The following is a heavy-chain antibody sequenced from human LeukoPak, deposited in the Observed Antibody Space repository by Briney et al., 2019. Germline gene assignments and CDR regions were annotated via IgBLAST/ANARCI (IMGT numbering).Heavy chain of an antibody. Sequence: PGGSLRLSCAASGFTFSSYSMNWVRQAPGKGLEWVSSISSSSSYIYYADSVKGRFTISRDNAKNSLYLQMNSLRAEDTAVYYCAREGDRGEVITFGGVIARDYYYMDVWGKGTTVTVSS. CDR1: GFTFSSYS. V-gene: IGHV3-21*01. J-gene: IGHJ6*03. CDR3: AREGDRGEVITFGGVIARDYYYMDV. D-gene: IGHD3-16*02. CDR2: ISSSSSYI.